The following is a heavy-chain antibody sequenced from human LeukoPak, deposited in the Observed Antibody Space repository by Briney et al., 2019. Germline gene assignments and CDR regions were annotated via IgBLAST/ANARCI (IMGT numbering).Heavy chain of an antibody. CDR3: ASGPPRLLWFGELLH. CDR1: GFTVSSNY. V-gene: IGHV3-53*01. J-gene: IGHJ4*02. D-gene: IGHD3-10*01. CDR2: IYSGGST. Sequence: GGSLRLSCAASGFTVSSNYMSWVRQAPGKGLEWVSVIYSGGSTYYADSVKGRFTISRDNSKNTLYLQMNSLRAEDTAVYYCASGPPRLLWFGELLHWGQGTLVTVSS.